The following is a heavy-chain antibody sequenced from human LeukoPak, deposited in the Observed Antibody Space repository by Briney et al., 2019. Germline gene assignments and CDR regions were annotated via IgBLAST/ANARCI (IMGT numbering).Heavy chain of an antibody. J-gene: IGHJ4*02. D-gene: IGHD3-22*01. Sequence: GGSLRLSCAVSGFTFSSYSMNWVRQAPGKGLEWVSSISSSSSYIYYADSVKGRFTISRDNAKNSLYLQMNSLRAEDTAVYYCARVPRYYYDSSGYYPDYWGQGTLVTVSS. CDR1: GFTFSSYS. V-gene: IGHV3-21*01. CDR2: ISSSSSYI. CDR3: ARVPRYYYDSSGYYPDY.